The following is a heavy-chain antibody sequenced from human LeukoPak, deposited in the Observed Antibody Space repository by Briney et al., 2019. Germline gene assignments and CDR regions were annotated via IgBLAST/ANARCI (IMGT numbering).Heavy chain of an antibody. CDR3: ARQAVTYRGYYYYGMDV. V-gene: IGHV4-59*08. J-gene: IGHJ6*02. D-gene: IGHD4-17*01. CDR1: GGSISSYY. Sequence: SETLSLTCTVSGGSISSYYWSWIRQPPGKGLEWIGYIYYSGSTNYSPSLKSRVTISVDTSKNQFSLKLSSVTAADTAVYYCARQAVTYRGYYYYGMDVWGQGTTVTVSS. CDR2: IYYSGST.